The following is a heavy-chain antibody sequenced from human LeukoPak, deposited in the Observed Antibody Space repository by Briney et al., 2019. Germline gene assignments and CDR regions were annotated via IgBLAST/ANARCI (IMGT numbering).Heavy chain of an antibody. Sequence: TGGSLRLSCAASGFSFSYYWMSWVRQAPGKGLEWVANIKPDGSEKYYVDSVKGRFTLSRDNAQNSVSLQMNSVRAEDTAVYYCARDEIVVVPAQKYYMDVWGKGTTVTVSS. J-gene: IGHJ6*03. V-gene: IGHV3-7*01. CDR1: GFSFSYYW. D-gene: IGHD2-2*01. CDR2: IKPDGSEK. CDR3: ARDEIVVVPAQKYYMDV.